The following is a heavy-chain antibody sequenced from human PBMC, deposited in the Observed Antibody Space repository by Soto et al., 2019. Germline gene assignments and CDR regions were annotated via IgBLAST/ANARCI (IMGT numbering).Heavy chain of an antibody. Sequence: GASVKVSCKASGGTFSSYAISWVRQAPGQGLEWMGGIIPIFGTANYAQKFQGRVTITADESTSTAYMELSSLRSEETAVYYCARDLDYGGNYGMDVWGQGTTVTVSS. D-gene: IGHD4-17*01. CDR3: ARDLDYGGNYGMDV. J-gene: IGHJ6*02. CDR1: GGTFSSYA. V-gene: IGHV1-69*13. CDR2: IIPIFGTA.